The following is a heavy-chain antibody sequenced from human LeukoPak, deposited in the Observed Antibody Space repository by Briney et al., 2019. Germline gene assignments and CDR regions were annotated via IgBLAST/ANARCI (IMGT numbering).Heavy chain of an antibody. CDR3: AKTRGISISGVVPLCDY. D-gene: IGHD3-3*01. Sequence: PGGSLRLSCAASGFTFSTSGMTWVRQAPGKGLDWVSIISGSGGTPYYTDSVKGRFTISRDNSKNTLYLQMTSLRAEYTAVYYCAKTRGISISGVVPLCDYWGQGTLVTVSS. CDR2: ISGSGGTP. CDR1: GFTFSTSG. J-gene: IGHJ4*02. V-gene: IGHV3-23*01.